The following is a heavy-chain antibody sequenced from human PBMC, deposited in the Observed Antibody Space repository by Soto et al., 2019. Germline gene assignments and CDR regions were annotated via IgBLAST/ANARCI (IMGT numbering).Heavy chain of an antibody. J-gene: IGHJ3*02. CDR2: ISSSSNSI. V-gene: IGHV3-48*01. CDR3: ARDQGYGDPNAFDI. Sequence: GGSLRLSCAASGFTFSRYSMNWVRQAPGKGLEWVSYISSSSNSIYYADSVKGRFTISRDNAKNSLYLQMNSLRAEDTAVYYCARDQGYGDPNAFDIWGQGTMVTVSS. D-gene: IGHD4-17*01. CDR1: GFTFSRYS.